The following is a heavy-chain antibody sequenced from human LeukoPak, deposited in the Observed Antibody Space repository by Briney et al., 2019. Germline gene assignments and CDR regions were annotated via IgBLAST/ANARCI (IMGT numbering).Heavy chain of an antibody. V-gene: IGHV4-39*01. Sequence: PSETLSLTCTVSGGSISGSGYYWGWIRQPPGKGLEWIGTIDYGGSPYYNPSLKSRVTISVDNSKNQFSLKMSSVTAADTAVYFCAIPWRNWNYHFDYWGHGLLVTVSS. D-gene: IGHD1-7*01. CDR2: IDYGGSP. J-gene: IGHJ4*01. CDR3: AIPWRNWNYHFDY. CDR1: GGSISGSGYY.